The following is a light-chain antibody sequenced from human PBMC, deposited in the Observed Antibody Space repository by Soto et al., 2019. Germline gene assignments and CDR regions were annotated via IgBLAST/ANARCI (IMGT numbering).Light chain of an antibody. J-gene: IGLJ1*01. CDR2: EVS. CDR1: GGAVSAFHF. Sequence: QSLLTQPASVAGSPGQSITISCTGPGGAVSAFHFVSWCQQHPGKAPRVIIDEVSNRPSGVSSRFSSSKSGNTASLVSSGLQSDDEADYYCASYTSTSKYHFGTGTKVTVL. CDR3: ASYTSTSKYH. V-gene: IGLV2-14*01.